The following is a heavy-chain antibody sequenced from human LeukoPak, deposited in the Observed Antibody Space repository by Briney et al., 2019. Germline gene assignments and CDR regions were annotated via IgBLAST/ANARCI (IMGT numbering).Heavy chain of an antibody. D-gene: IGHD3-22*01. CDR2: ISTDGSIT. V-gene: IGHV3-74*01. Sequence: PGGSLRLSCVASGFTIRNYWMHWVRQALGKGLVWVSRISTDGSITTNADSVKGRFTFSRDNAKNTLYLQMNTLRAEDTAVYYCARDRGYSDSSGSLDYWGQGTLVTVSS. CDR1: GFTIRNYW. CDR3: ARDRGYSDSSGSLDY. J-gene: IGHJ4*02.